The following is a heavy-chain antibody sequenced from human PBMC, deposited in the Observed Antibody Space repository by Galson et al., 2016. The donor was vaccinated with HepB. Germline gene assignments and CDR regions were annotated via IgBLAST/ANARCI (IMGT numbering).Heavy chain of an antibody. CDR2: IRSKAYGGTT. D-gene: IGHD2-2*01. CDR3: TRGQSYLGLDWFDP. V-gene: IGHV3-49*03. CDR1: GFTFGDYA. Sequence: SLRLSCAASGFTFGDYAMRWFRQAPGKGLEWVGFIRSKAYGGTTEYAASVKGRVTISRDYSKSIAYLQMNSLKTEDTAVYYCTRGQSYLGLDWFDPWGQGTLVTVSS. J-gene: IGHJ5*02.